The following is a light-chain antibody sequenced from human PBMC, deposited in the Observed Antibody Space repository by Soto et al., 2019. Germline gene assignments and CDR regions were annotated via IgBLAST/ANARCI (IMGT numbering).Light chain of an antibody. CDR2: DVS. CDR1: SSDVGGYNY. Sequence: QSALTQPASVSGSPGQSITISCTGTSSDVGGYNYVSWYQQHPGKAPKLMIYDVSNRPSGVSNRFSGSKSGNTASLTISGLQAGDEADYYCSSYTSSSTSGVFGTGTKLTVL. J-gene: IGLJ1*01. CDR3: SSYTSSSTSGV. V-gene: IGLV2-14*01.